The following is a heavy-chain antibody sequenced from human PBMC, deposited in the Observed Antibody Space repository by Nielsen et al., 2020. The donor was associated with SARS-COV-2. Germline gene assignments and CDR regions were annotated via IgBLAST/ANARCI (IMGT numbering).Heavy chain of an antibody. CDR2: ISWNSGSI. CDR1: GFTFDDYA. V-gene: IGHV3-9*01. CDR3: ATLTTGYYYGMDV. J-gene: IGHJ6*02. Sequence: SLKISCAASGFTFDDYAMHWVRQAPGKGLEWVSGISWNSGSIDYADSVKGRFTISRDNAKNSLYLQMNSLRAEDTALYYCATLTTGYYYGMDVWGQGTTVTVSS. D-gene: IGHD4-11*01.